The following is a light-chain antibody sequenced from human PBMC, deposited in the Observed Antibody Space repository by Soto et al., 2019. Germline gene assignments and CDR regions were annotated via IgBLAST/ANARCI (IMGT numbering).Light chain of an antibody. V-gene: IGKV3-20*01. CDR1: QSISNNY. J-gene: IGKJ1*01. CDR3: QQYGGSPRT. CDR2: DAS. Sequence: EIVLTQSPGTRSLSPGERATLSCRASQSISNNYLAWYQQTPGQAPRLLIYDASNRAAGIPDRFSGSGAGTDFTLTISRLEADDFGVYYCQQYGGSPRTFGQGTKVEIK.